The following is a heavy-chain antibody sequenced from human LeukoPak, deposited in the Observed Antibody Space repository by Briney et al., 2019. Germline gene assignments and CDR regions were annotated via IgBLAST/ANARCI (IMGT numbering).Heavy chain of an antibody. D-gene: IGHD6-6*01. J-gene: IGHJ3*02. V-gene: IGHV3-48*03. CDR3: ARGPSIAARYDAFDI. Sequence: GGTLRLSCAASEFTFASYELNWVRQAPGKGLEWVSYISSSGNTISYADSVKGRFTISRDNAKNSLYLQVISLRAEDTAVYYCARGPSIAARYDAFDIWGQGTMVTVSS. CDR2: ISSSGNTI. CDR1: EFTFASYE.